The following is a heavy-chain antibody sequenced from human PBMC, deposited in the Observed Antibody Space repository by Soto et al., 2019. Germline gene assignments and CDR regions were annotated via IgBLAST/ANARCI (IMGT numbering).Heavy chain of an antibody. D-gene: IGHD5-12*01. CDR2: IYPGDSDT. Sequence: PGESLKISCKASGYSFTSYWIGWVRQMPGKGLVWMGIIYPGDSDTRYRPSLLGQVTISADKSISTAYLQWSSLKASDTAIYYCARAIEMATIGWFDPWGQGTLVTVSS. J-gene: IGHJ5*02. CDR3: ARAIEMATIGWFDP. CDR1: GYSFTSYW. V-gene: IGHV5-51*01.